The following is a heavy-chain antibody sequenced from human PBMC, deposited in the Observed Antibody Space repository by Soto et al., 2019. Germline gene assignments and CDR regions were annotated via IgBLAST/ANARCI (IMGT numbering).Heavy chain of an antibody. CDR2: IGTAGDT. J-gene: IGHJ4*02. D-gene: IGHD6-13*01. V-gene: IGHV3-13*01. Sequence: LRLSYAGSGFSFSAYDIHWVRQATGKGLEWVSSIGTAGDTYYPVSVKGRFTISRENAKNSLYLQMNSLRAGDTAVYYCVGAYPSSQIDSWGQGTLVTVSS. CDR1: GFSFSAYD. CDR3: VGAYPSSQIDS.